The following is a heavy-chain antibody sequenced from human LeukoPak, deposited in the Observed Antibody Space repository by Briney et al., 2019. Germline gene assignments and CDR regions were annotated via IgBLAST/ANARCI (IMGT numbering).Heavy chain of an antibody. CDR3: AREGLYDSTNYYYYYMDV. D-gene: IGHD3-22*01. Sequence: ASVKVSCKASGYTFTSYGISWVRQAPGQGLEWMGWISAYNGNTNYAQKLQGRVTMTTDTSTSTAYMELRSLRSDDTAVYYCAREGLYDSTNYYYYYMDVWGKGTTVTVSS. CDR2: ISAYNGNT. CDR1: GYTFTSYG. V-gene: IGHV1-18*01. J-gene: IGHJ6*03.